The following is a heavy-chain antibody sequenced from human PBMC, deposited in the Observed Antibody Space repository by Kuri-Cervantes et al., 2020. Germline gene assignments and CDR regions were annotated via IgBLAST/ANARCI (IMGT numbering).Heavy chain of an antibody. CDR3: AKDGWFGDLGD. J-gene: IGHJ4*02. CDR2: ISGSGGST. CDR1: GFTVSSNY. Sequence: GGSLRLSCVASGFTVSSNYMSWVRQGPGKGLEWVSAISGSGGSTYYADSVKGRFTISRDNSKNTLYLQMNSLRAEDTAVYYCAKDGWFGDLGDWGQGTLVTVSS. D-gene: IGHD3-10*01. V-gene: IGHV3-23*01.